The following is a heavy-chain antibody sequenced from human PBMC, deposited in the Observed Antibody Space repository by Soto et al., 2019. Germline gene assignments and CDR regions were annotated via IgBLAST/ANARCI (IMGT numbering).Heavy chain of an antibody. J-gene: IGHJ4*02. D-gene: IGHD6-19*01. Sequence: QVQLQQWGAGLLKASETLSLTCAVYGGSFSGYYWTWIRQPPGKGLEWIGEINHSGSTNYNPSLNSRVTISVDTSKNQFSLKLRSVTAADAAVYYCARIDGSGWFFDYWGQGTLVTVSS. CDR3: ARIDGSGWFFDY. CDR2: INHSGST. V-gene: IGHV4-34*01. CDR1: GGSFSGYY.